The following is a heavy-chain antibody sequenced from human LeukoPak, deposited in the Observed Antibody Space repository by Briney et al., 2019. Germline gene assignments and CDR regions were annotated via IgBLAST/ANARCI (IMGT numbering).Heavy chain of an antibody. Sequence: PGRSLRLSCAASGFTFSSYAMHWVRQAPGKGLEWVAVISYDGSNKYYADSVKGRFTISRDNSKNTLHLQMNSLRAEDTAVYYCARDSNGDYGGGFDPWGQGTLVTVSS. D-gene: IGHD4-17*01. CDR3: ARDSNGDYGGGFDP. CDR1: GFTFSSYA. V-gene: IGHV3-30-3*01. CDR2: ISYDGSNK. J-gene: IGHJ5*02.